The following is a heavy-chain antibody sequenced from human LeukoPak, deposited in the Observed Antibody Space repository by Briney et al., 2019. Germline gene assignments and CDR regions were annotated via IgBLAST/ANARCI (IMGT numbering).Heavy chain of an antibody. CDR3: ARDYHGSGSLTTFDY. V-gene: IGHV1-3*01. J-gene: IGHJ4*02. CDR1: GYTFTSYA. CDR2: INAGNGNT. D-gene: IGHD3-10*01. Sequence: ASVKVSCKASGYTFTSYAMHWVRQAPGQRLEWMGWINAGNGNTKYSQKFQGRVTLTRDTSTSTVYMDLSSLRSQDTAVYYCARDYHGSGSLTTFDYWGQGTLVTISS.